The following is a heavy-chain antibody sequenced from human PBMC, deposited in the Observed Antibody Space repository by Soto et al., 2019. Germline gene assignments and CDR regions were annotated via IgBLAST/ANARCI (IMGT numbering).Heavy chain of an antibody. D-gene: IGHD6-13*01. CDR3: AKDLEGVGSSSWYGYYPYGMDV. V-gene: IGHV3-23*01. J-gene: IGHJ6*02. CDR1: GFTFSSYA. CDR2: ISGSGGST. Sequence: PGGSLRLACAASGFTFSSYAMSWVRQAPGKGLEWVSAISGSGGSTYYADSVKGRFTISRDNSKNTLYLQMNSLRAEDTAVYYCAKDLEGVGSSSWYGYYPYGMDVWGQGTTVTVSS.